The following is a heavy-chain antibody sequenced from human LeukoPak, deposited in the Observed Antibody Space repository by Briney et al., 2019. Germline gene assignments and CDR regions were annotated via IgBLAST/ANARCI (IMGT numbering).Heavy chain of an antibody. CDR3: ARDHEFYDRSPHYLGGAIDH. CDR1: GFTFSTYS. CDR2: ISARSTST. Sequence: TGGSLRLSCAASGFTFSTYSMNWVRQAPGKGLEWVSYISARSTSTHYADSVKGRFTISRDNDKDSLYLQMDSLRVEDTAIYYCARDHEFYDRSPHYLGGAIDHWGQGTLVTVSS. J-gene: IGHJ4*02. V-gene: IGHV3-48*01. D-gene: IGHD3-22*01.